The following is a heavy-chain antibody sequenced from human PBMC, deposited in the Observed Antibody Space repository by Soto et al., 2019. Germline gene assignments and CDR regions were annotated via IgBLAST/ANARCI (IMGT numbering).Heavy chain of an antibody. J-gene: IGHJ4*02. CDR2: IFYSGTT. Sequence: QVQLQESGPGLVKPSQTLSLTCTVSGGSISSGDYYWSWIRQHPGKGLEWIGNIFYSGTTYYNPSLKSRVTISVDTSKTQFSLKLSSVTAADTAVYFCARGGLSGNTFDFAFDCWGQGTLVTVSP. CDR1: GGSISSGDYY. V-gene: IGHV4-31*03. CDR3: ARGGLSGNTFDFAFDC. D-gene: IGHD5-18*01.